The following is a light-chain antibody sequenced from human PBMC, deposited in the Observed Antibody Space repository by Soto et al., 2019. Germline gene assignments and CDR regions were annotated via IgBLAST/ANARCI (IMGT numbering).Light chain of an antibody. Sequence: EIVLTQSPATLSLSPGERATLSCRASQRVSSYLAWYQKNPGQAPRLLIYDASNRATGIPARFSGSGSGTDFTLTISSLEPEDFAVYYCQQRSNWPPYTFGQGTKLEIK. CDR2: DAS. J-gene: IGKJ2*01. CDR1: QRVSSY. V-gene: IGKV3-11*01. CDR3: QQRSNWPPYT.